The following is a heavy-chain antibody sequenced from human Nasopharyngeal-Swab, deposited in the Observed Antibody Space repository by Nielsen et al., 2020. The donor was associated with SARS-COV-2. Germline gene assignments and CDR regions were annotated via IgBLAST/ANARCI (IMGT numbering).Heavy chain of an antibody. V-gene: IGHV4-34*01. CDR2: INNSGST. D-gene: IGHD3-10*01. CDR3: ASVGFGHRVRRGGGMDV. Sequence: RGVLWMGEINNSGSTNYNPSLKSRVTISVDTSKNQFSLKLSSVTAADTAVYYCASVGFGHRVRRGGGMDVWGQGTTVTVSS. J-gene: IGHJ6*02.